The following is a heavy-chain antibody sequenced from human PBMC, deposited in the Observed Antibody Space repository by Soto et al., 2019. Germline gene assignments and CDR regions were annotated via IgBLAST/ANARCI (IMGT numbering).Heavy chain of an antibody. Sequence: GGSLRLSCAASGFTFSNAWMSWVRQAPGKGLEWVGRIKSKTDGGTTDYAAPVKGRFTISRDDSKNTLYLQMNSLKTEGTAVYYCTTTIFGVVIRSPDYWGQGTLVTVSS. CDR2: IKSKTDGGTT. J-gene: IGHJ4*02. CDR1: GFTFSNAW. CDR3: TTTIFGVVIRSPDY. D-gene: IGHD3-3*01. V-gene: IGHV3-15*01.